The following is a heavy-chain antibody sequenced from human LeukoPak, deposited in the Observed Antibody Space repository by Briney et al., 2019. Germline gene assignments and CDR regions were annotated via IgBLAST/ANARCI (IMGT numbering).Heavy chain of an antibody. V-gene: IGHV3-74*01. CDR3: ARDEDWSGYYGAFDI. D-gene: IGHD3-3*01. J-gene: IGHJ3*02. CDR2: INSDGSST. CDR1: GFTFSIYW. Sequence: PGGSLRLSCAASGFTFSIYWMHWVRHAPGKGLVWVSRINSDGSSTSYADSVKGRFTISRDNAKNTLYLQMNSLRAEDTAVYYCARDEDWSGYYGAFDIWGQRTMVTVSS.